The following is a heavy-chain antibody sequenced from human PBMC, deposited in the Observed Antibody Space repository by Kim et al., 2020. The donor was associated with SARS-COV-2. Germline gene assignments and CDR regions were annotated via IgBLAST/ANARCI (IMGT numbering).Heavy chain of an antibody. V-gene: IGHV4-30-2*01. CDR3: ARLVIVVEPNFDY. J-gene: IGHJ4*02. Sequence: SETLSLTCAVSGGSISSGGYSWSWIRQPPGKGLEWIGYIYHSGSTYYNPSLKSRVTISVDRSKNQFSLKLSSVTAADTAVYYCARLVIVVEPNFDYWGQGTLVTVSS. D-gene: IGHD3-22*01. CDR1: GGSISSGGYS. CDR2: IYHSGST.